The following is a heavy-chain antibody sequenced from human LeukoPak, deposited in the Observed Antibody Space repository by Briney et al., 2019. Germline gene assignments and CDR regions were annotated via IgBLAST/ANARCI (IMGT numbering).Heavy chain of an antibody. CDR2: ISSNGGSI. D-gene: IGHD6-19*01. Sequence: PGGSLRLSCAASGFTFSSYAMHWVRQAPGKGLEYVSAISSNGGSIYYANSVKGRFTISRDDSKNTLYLQMGSLRAEDMAVYYCAVGEQWLVSWGQGTLVTVSS. V-gene: IGHV3-64*01. J-gene: IGHJ4*02. CDR3: AVGEQWLVS. CDR1: GFTFSSYA.